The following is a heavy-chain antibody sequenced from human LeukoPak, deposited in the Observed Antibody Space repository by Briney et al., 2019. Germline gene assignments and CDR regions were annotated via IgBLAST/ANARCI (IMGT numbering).Heavy chain of an antibody. CDR1: GFTVSSNY. Sequence: GGSLRPSCAASGFTVSSNYMSWVRQAPGKGLEWVSVIYDTGSTFYADSVKGRFTISRDNSKNTLFLQMNSLRADDTAVYYCARGHAYYWGQGTLVTVSS. J-gene: IGHJ4*02. V-gene: IGHV3-66*01. CDR2: IYDTGST. CDR3: ARGHAYY.